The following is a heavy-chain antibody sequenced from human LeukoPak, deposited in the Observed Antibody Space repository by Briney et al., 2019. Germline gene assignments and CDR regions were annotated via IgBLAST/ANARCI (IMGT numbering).Heavy chain of an antibody. V-gene: IGHV3-7*01. CDR3: VRDYLWGNHRSFDF. CDR2: IKDDGSET. CDR1: GFRFSNSW. J-gene: IGHJ4*02. D-gene: IGHD3-16*01. Sequence: GSLRLSCAASGFRFSNSWMSWVRHAPGKGLEWVANIKDDGSETRYVDSVKGRFTMSRDNAKNSLYLQMNSLRVEDTAVYYCVRDYLWGNHRSFDFWGQGTLVTVSS.